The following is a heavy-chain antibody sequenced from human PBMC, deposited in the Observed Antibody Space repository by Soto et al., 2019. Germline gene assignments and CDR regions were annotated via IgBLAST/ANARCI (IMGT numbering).Heavy chain of an antibody. CDR2: IIPMFGTA. D-gene: IGHD3-10*01. Sequence: SVKVSCKASGGTFSSYAISWLRQAPGQGLEWMGGIIPMFGTADYAQKFQGRVTITADESTSTAYMELSSLRSDDTAVYYCATMKGGSQYYYYGMDVWGQGTTVTVSS. J-gene: IGHJ6*02. CDR3: ATMKGGSQYYYYGMDV. CDR1: GGTFSSYA. V-gene: IGHV1-69*13.